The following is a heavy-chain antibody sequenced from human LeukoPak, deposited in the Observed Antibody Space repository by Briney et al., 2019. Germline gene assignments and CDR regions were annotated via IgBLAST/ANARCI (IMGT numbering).Heavy chain of an antibody. V-gene: IGHV1-18*04. CDR2: ISAYNGNT. J-gene: IGHJ6*03. CDR1: GYTFTGYY. Sequence: ASVTVSFTASGYTFTGYYMHWVRQAPGQGLEWMGWISAYNGNTNYAQKLQGRVAMTTDTSTSTAYMELRSLRSDDTAVYYCARVHTVTTSDYYYYMDVWGKGTTVTVSS. D-gene: IGHD4-17*01. CDR3: ARVHTVTTSDYYYYMDV.